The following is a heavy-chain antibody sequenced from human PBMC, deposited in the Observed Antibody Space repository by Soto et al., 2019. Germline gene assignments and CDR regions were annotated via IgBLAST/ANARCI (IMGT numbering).Heavy chain of an antibody. CDR3: ARQFRGPVGVVVVRFGYYYYMDV. J-gene: IGHJ6*03. D-gene: IGHD2-15*01. Sequence: QLQLQESGPGLVKPSETLSLTCTVSGGSISSSSYYWGWIRQPPGKGLEWIGSIYYSGSTYYNPYPKSRVTLSVDTSKNQFSRKLSAVTAADTAVYYCARQFRGPVGVVVVRFGYYYYMDVWGKGTTVTVSS. V-gene: IGHV4-39*01. CDR1: GGSISSSSYY. CDR2: IYYSGST.